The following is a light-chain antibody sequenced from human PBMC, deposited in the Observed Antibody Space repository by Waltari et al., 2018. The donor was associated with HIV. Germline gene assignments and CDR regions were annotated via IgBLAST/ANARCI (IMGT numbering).Light chain of an antibody. CDR3: QQSNGFVLT. Sequence: DIQMTQSPSSVSASVGDRVTITCRASQRIASWLAWYQQTPGKAPNLLIHTASILQSGVPARFSGSGSWTDFTLTISNLQPEDFGTYYCQQSNGFVLTFGGGTKVEIK. V-gene: IGKV1-12*01. J-gene: IGKJ4*01. CDR1: QRIASW. CDR2: TAS.